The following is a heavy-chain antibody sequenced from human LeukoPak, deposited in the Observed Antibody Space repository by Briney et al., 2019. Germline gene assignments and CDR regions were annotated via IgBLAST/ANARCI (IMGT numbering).Heavy chain of an antibody. J-gene: IGHJ5*02. CDR1: GFTFNNYW. V-gene: IGHV3-7*01. CDR2: IKEDGVEK. CDR3: ARGKNSAS. Sequence: GGSLRLSCAASGFTFNNYWMTWVRQAPGKGLEWVANIKEDGVEKYYVDSVKGRFTISRDNAKNSLYLQMNSPRDEDTAVYYCARGKNSASWGQGTLVIVSS. D-gene: IGHD4-11*01.